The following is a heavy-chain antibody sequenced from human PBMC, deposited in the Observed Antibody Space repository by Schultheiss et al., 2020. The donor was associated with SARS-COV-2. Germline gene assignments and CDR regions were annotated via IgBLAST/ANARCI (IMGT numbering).Heavy chain of an antibody. CDR3: IGSGWYDEYFQH. CDR2: IYHSGST. Sequence: SETLSLTCAVSGGSISSSNWWSWVRQPPGKGLEWIGEIYHSGSTNYNPSLKSRVTISVDKSKNQFSLKLSSVTAADTAVYYCIGSGWYDEYFQHWGQGTLVTVSS. J-gene: IGHJ1*01. V-gene: IGHV4-4*02. D-gene: IGHD6-19*01. CDR1: GGSISSSNW.